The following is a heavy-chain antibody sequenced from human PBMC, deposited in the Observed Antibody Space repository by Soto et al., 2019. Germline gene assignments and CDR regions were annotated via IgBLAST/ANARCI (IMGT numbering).Heavy chain of an antibody. CDR1: GFTFSSYG. Sequence: QVQLVESGGGVVQPGRSLRLSCAASGFTFSSYGMHWVRQAPGKGLEWVAVISYDGSNKYYADSVKGRFTISRDNSKNTLYLQMNSLRAEDTAVYYCAKDGSVGANFYWGQGTLVTVSS. V-gene: IGHV3-30*18. CDR2: ISYDGSNK. CDR3: AKDGSVGANFY. D-gene: IGHD1-26*01. J-gene: IGHJ4*02.